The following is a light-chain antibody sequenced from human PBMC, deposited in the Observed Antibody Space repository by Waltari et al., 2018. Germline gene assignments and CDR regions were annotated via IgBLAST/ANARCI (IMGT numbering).Light chain of an antibody. CDR1: SGHSSNI. V-gene: IGLV4-69*01. CDR2: VNSDGSH. J-gene: IGLJ3*02. CDR3: ETGGHGTWV. Sequence: QLVLTQSPSASASLGASVKLTCTLSSGHSSNIIAWLQQQAGKGARYLMQVNSDGSHRTGDGIPDRFSGSSAGAERYRTIASRQAEDEADSYCETGGHGTWVFGGGTKLTVL.